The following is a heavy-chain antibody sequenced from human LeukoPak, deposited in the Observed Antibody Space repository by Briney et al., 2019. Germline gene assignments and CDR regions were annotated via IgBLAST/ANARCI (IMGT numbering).Heavy chain of an antibody. CDR3: ARYDSSGYYGY. V-gene: IGHV4-59*01. CDR2: IYYSGST. D-gene: IGHD3-22*01. CDR1: SGSISTYY. J-gene: IGHJ4*02. Sequence: SETLSLTCTVSSGSISTYYWSWIRQPPGKGLEWIGYIYYSGSTTYNPSLKSRVTISIDTSKNQFSLKLNSVTAADTAVYYCARYDSSGYYGYWGQGTLVTVSS.